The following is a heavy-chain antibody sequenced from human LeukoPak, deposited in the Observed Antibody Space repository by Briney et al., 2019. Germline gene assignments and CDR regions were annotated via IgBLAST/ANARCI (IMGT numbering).Heavy chain of an antibody. Sequence: GASLKVSCNISGYTLTDFSMHWVRQAPGKGLEWMGGFNREDDEAIYAPHFQGRVTVTEDTSTDTAYMELSSLRSEDTAVYYCARLDSYYDNSGRPLVPDWGQGTLVSVSS. CDR2: FNREDDEA. J-gene: IGHJ4*02. CDR1: GYTLTDFS. CDR3: ARLDSYYDNSGRPLVPD. D-gene: IGHD3-22*01. V-gene: IGHV1-24*01.